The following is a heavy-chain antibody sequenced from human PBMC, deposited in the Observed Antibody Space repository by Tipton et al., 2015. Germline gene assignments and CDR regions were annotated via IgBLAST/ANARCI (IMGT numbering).Heavy chain of an antibody. CDR2: ISHSGNT. CDR3: ARKPVVRGAYYSFDS. J-gene: IGHJ4*02. CDR1: AYSISSDYY. Sequence: TLSLTCAVSAYSISSDYYWGWIRQPPGKGLEWIGSISHSGNTYYNPSLKSRVTMPRDTTKNQFSLKLTSVTAADTAFYYCARKPVVRGAYYSFDSWGQGTLVTVSS. V-gene: IGHV4-38-2*01. D-gene: IGHD3-10*01.